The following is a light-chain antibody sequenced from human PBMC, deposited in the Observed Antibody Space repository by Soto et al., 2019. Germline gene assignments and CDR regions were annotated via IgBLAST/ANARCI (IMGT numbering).Light chain of an antibody. J-gene: IGKJ4*02. CDR2: GAS. CDR1: QSVRSN. CDR3: QQHSAWPLT. Sequence: EIVMTQSPATLSVSPGERATLFCRASQSVRSNFLAWYQQKPGQAPRLLIYGASTRTTGIPARFRGSGSGTELTHTINSLQSEDGADQYGQQHSAWPLTGGGGTKVEIK. V-gene: IGKV3-15*01.